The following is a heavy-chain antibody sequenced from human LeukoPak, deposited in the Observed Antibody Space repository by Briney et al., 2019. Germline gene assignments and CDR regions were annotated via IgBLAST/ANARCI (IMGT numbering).Heavy chain of an antibody. D-gene: IGHD2-8*01. Sequence: SETLSLTCTVSGGSISSYYWSWIRQPPGKGLEWIGYIYYSGSTNYNPSPKSRVTISVDTSKNQFSLKLSSVTAADTAVYYCAREVSLGYFDYWGQGTLVTVSS. CDR1: GGSISSYY. J-gene: IGHJ4*02. CDR2: IYYSGST. V-gene: IGHV4-59*01. CDR3: AREVSLGYFDY.